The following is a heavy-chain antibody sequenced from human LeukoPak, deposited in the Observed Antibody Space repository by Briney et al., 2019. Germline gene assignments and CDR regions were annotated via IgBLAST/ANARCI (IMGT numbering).Heavy chain of an antibody. CDR2: INHSGST. D-gene: IGHD3-10*01. CDR1: GGSISSSNW. Sequence: PSETLSLTCAVSGGSISSSNWWSWVRQPPGKGLEWIGEINHSGSTNYNPSLKSRVTISVDTSKNQFSLKLSSVTAADTAVYYCARRRIYGSGSRNWFDPWGQGTLVTVSS. J-gene: IGHJ5*02. V-gene: IGHV4-4*02. CDR3: ARRRIYGSGSRNWFDP.